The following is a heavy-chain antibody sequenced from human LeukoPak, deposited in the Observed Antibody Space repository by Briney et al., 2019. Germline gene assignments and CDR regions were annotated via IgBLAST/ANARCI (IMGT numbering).Heavy chain of an antibody. J-gene: IGHJ4*02. V-gene: IGHV3-21*05. CDR2: ISSSVSII. CDR3: ARAHSGYDFTFDY. CDR1: GFTFSSYS. Sequence: GGSLRLSCAASGFTFSSYSMNWVRQAPGKGLEWVSYISSSVSIIYYADSVKGRFTISRDNAKNSLYLQMNSLRAEDTAVYYCARAHSGYDFTFDYWGQGTLVTVSS. D-gene: IGHD5-12*01.